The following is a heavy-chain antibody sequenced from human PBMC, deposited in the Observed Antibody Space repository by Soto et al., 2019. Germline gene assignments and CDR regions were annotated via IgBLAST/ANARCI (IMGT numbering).Heavy chain of an antibody. D-gene: IGHD1-26*01. J-gene: IGHJ4*02. CDR1: GQYIKSNFW. V-gene: IGHV4-4*02. Sequence: PSETLSLTCLVSGQYIKSNFWWAWVRQSPGKGLEWIGEIYYSGSAIYTPSLKNRVTLSVDASKNQFSLKLSSVTAADTAVYYCARRWGPTFDFWGQGTLVTVSS. CDR3: ARRWGPTFDF. CDR2: IYYSGSA.